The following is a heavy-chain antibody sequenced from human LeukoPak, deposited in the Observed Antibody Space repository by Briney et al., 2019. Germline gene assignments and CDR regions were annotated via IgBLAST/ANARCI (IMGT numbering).Heavy chain of an antibody. CDR1: GGSISSYY. CDR2: IYYSGST. V-gene: IGHV4-59*01. J-gene: IGHJ5*02. D-gene: IGHD4-17*01. CDR3: AATVTPREWFDP. Sequence: SETLSLTCTVSGGSISSYYWSWIRQPPGKGLEWIGYIYYSGSTNYNPSLKSRVTISVDTSKNQFSLKLSSVTAADTAVYYCAATVTPREWFDPWGQGTLVTVSS.